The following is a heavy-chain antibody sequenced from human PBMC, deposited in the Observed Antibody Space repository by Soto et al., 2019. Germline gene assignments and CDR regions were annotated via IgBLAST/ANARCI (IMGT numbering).Heavy chain of an antibody. V-gene: IGHV1-69*01. D-gene: IGHD3-16*01. J-gene: IGHJ3*01. CDR3: ASFPFRHGQYYNNLGGRV. Sequence: QMQLAQSGAEVKKPGSSVKVSCKASGYTFNSYPLNWVRQAPGQGLEWIGGIVPIFGRPLYAEHLRGRVAITAEESSDTAFVKLTSLTFNDTPRYYCASFPFRHGQYYNNLGGRVWGQGTKVIVSS. CDR1: GYTFNSYP. CDR2: IVPIFGRP.